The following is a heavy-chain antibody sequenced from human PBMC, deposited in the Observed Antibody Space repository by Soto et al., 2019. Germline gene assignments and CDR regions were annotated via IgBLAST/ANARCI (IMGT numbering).Heavy chain of an antibody. CDR1: GFSLTSGVG. Sequence: QITLKESGPTLVRPPQTLTLTCTFSGFSLTSGVGVGWIRQPPGKALEWLALIYWDDDKRYSPSLKNRLTSTKDTSKNQVALTMTNVGPVDTAKYICAHIDPEIVTVGGQGGFDYWGQGTLVTVSS. J-gene: IGHJ4*02. D-gene: IGHD5-12*01. V-gene: IGHV2-5*02. CDR2: IYWDDDK. CDR3: AHIDPEIVTVGGQGGFDY.